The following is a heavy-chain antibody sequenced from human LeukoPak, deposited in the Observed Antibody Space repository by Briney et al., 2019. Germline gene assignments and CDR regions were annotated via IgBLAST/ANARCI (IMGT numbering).Heavy chain of an antibody. J-gene: IGHJ4*02. V-gene: IGHV4-34*01. CDR2: INHSGST. Sequence: SGTLCLTCAVYGGPFSGSYWSWIRQPPGKGLEWIGEINHSGSTNYNPSLKSRVTISVDTSKNQFSLKLSSVTAADTAVYYCARDAGYSSSWWYFDYWGQGTLVTVSS. D-gene: IGHD6-13*01. CDR1: GGPFSGSY. CDR3: ARDAGYSSSWWYFDY.